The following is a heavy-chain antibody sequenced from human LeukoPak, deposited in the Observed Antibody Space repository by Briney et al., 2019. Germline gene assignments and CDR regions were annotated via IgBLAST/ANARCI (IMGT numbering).Heavy chain of an antibody. CDR1: GFTISSYW. D-gene: IGHD6-19*01. CDR2: IKGDGIST. V-gene: IGHV3-74*01. J-gene: IGHJ4*02. CDR3: AKKYGVTVYGSGLNYFDY. Sequence: GGSLRLSCVASGFTISSYWMHWVRHAPGQGLVWVSRIKGDGISTNYADSVKGRFTISRDIAKNTLYLQMNSLRAEDTAIYYCAKKYGVTVYGSGLNYFDYWGQGTLVTVSS.